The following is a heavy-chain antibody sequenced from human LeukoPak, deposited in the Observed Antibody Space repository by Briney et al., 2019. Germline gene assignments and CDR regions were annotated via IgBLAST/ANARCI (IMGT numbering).Heavy chain of an antibody. D-gene: IGHD6-13*01. J-gene: IGHJ4*02. V-gene: IGHV1-2*02. CDR3: ARVVDSSSRYYFDY. Sequence: ASVKVSCKASGYTFTDYYMHWVRQAPGQGLVWMGWINPDNGGTAYAQKFQGRVTMTRDPSISTAYMELSRLRSDDTAVYYCARVVDSSSRYYFDYWGQGTLVTVSS. CDR1: GYTFTDYY. CDR2: INPDNGGT.